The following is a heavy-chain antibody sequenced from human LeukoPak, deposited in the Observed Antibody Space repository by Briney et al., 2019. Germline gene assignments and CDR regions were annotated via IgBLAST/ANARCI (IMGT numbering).Heavy chain of an antibody. V-gene: IGHV1-24*01. Sequence: GASVKVSCKASGYTFTSYYMHWVRQAPGKGLEWMGGFDPEDGETIYAQKFQGRVTMTEDTSTDTAYMELSSLRSEDTAVYYCVRDSLSITKTAAGDTFDIWGQGTMVTVSS. D-gene: IGHD1-20*01. CDR3: VRDSLSITKTAAGDTFDI. J-gene: IGHJ3*02. CDR2: FDPEDGET. CDR1: GYTFTSYY.